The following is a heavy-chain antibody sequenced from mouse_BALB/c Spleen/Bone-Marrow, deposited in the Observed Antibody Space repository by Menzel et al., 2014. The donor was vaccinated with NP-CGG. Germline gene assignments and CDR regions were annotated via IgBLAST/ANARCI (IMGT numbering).Heavy chain of an antibody. CDR2: IYPGNSDT. Sequence: VQLKHSGTVLARPGASVKMSCMASGYTFTSYWMHWVKQRPGQGLEWIGAIYPGNSDTSYNQKFKGKAKLTAVTSTSTAYMELSSLTNDETAVYYCARTHDAYSAVTYWGQGTLVTVSA. V-gene: IGHV1-5*01. CDR3: ARTHDAYSAVTY. J-gene: IGHJ3*01. D-gene: IGHD2-3*01. CDR1: GYTFTSYW.